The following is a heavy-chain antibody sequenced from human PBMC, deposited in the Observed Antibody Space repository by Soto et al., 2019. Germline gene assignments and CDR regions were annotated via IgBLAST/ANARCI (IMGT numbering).Heavy chain of an antibody. CDR3: AKDRGFWTRLSFAS. D-gene: IGHD2-8*01. CDR1: GFTYSNFA. J-gene: IGHJ5*02. V-gene: IGHV3-23*01. CDR2: TSGSGGST. Sequence: PGGSLRLSCAASGFTYSNFALSWVRQAPGKGLVWLAGTSGSGGSTYYADPVKGRFTISRDTSKNTLYLQMNSLRAEDTAVYYCAKDRGFWTRLSFASWGQGSLVTVSS.